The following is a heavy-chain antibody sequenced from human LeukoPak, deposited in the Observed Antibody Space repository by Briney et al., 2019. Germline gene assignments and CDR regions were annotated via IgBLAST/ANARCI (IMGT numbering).Heavy chain of an antibody. J-gene: IGHJ5*02. CDR2: IIPIFGTA. V-gene: IGHV1-69*06. Sequence: GASVKVSCKASGGTFSSYTFSWVRQAPGQGLEWMGGIIPIFGTANYAQKFQGRVTITADKSTSTAYMELSSLGSEDTAVYYCATYSTASGWFDPWGQGTLVTVSS. CDR3: ATYSTASGWFDP. D-gene: IGHD6-13*01. CDR1: GGTFSSYT.